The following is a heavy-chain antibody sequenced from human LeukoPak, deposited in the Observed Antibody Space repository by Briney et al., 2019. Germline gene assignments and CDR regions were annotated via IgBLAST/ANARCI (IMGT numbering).Heavy chain of an antibody. CDR2: MNPNSGNT. Sequence: ASVKVSCKASGYTFTSYDINWVRQATGQGLEWMGWMNPNSGNTGYAQKFQGRVTMTRNTSISTAYMELSSLRSEGTAVYYCARARRRSGSYYRGFDYWGQGTLVTVSS. D-gene: IGHD3-10*01. V-gene: IGHV1-8*01. J-gene: IGHJ4*02. CDR3: ARARRRSGSYYRGFDY. CDR1: GYTFTSYD.